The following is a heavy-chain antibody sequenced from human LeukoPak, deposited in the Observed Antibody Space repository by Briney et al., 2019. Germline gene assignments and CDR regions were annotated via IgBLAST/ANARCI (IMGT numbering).Heavy chain of an antibody. CDR1: GFTFSSYS. CDR2: ISGDGSRT. D-gene: IGHD1-7*01. Sequence: GGSLRLSCAASGFTFSSYSMNWVRQGPGKGLVWVSYISGDGSRTTYADSVKGRFTISRDNAKNTLDLQMNSLRAEDTAVYYCARGGWGTAIDYWAQGTLVTVSS. CDR3: ARGGWGTAIDY. V-gene: IGHV3-74*01. J-gene: IGHJ4*02.